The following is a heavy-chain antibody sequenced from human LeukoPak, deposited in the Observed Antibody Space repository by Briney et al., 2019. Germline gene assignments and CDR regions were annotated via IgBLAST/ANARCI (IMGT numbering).Heavy chain of an antibody. V-gene: IGHV1-69*01. CDR1: GGTFSSYA. CDR2: IIPIFGTA. CDR3: ARGGGLRFLEWFDY. Sequence: GSSVKVSCKASGGTFSSYAISWVRQAPGQGLEWMGGIIPIFGTANYAQKFQGRVTITADESTSTAYMELSSLRSEDTAVYYCARGGGLRFLEWFDYWGQGTLVTVSS. J-gene: IGHJ4*02. D-gene: IGHD3-3*01.